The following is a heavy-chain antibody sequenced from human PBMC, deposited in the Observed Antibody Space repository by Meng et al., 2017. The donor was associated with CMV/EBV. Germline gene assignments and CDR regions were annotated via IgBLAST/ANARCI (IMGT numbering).Heavy chain of an antibody. CDR1: GGSVSSGSYY. J-gene: IGHJ3*02. D-gene: IGHD1-26*01. CDR2: IYYSGST. CDR3: ARSGIVGATVGAFDI. V-gene: IGHV4-61*01. Sequence: GSLRLSCTVSGGSVSSGSYYWSWIRQPPGKGLEWIGYIYYSGSTNYNPSLKSRVTISVDTSKNRFSLKLSSVTAADTAVYYCARSGIVGATVGAFDIWGQGTMVTVSS.